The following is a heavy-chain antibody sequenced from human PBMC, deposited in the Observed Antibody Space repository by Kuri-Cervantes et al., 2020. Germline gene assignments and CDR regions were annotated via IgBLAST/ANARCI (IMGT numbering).Heavy chain of an antibody. Sequence: ESLKISCAVYGGSFSGYYWSWIRQPPGKGLEWIGEINHSGSTNNNPSLKSRVTISVDTSKNQFSLKLNSVTAADTAVYYCARDEDCSGGSCFSAYWGQGTLVTVSS. CDR3: ARDEDCSGGSCFSAY. J-gene: IGHJ4*02. V-gene: IGHV4-34*01. D-gene: IGHD2-15*01. CDR2: INHSGST. CDR1: GGSFSGYY.